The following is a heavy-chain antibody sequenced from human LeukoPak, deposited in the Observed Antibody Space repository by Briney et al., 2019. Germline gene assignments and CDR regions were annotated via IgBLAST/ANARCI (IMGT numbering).Heavy chain of an antibody. Sequence: ASVKVSCKASGYTFTGYYMHWVRQAPGQGLEWMGWINPNSGGTYYAQKFQGRVTMTSDTSISTAYMELSRLRSEDMAVYYCARRTVSGVNYYYYMDVWGKGTTVTVSS. CDR1: GYTFTGYY. CDR3: ARRTVSGVNYYYYMDV. CDR2: INPNSGGT. D-gene: IGHD4-17*01. J-gene: IGHJ6*03. V-gene: IGHV1-2*02.